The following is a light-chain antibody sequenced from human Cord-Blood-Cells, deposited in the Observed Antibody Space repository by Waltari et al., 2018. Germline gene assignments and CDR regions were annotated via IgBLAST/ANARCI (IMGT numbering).Light chain of an antibody. J-gene: IGKJ1*01. V-gene: IGKV3-11*01. Sequence: EIVLTQSPAHLPLPPGERATLSCRASQSVTSYLAWYQQKPGQAPRLLIYDASNSPTGIPTRFSCSGSGADFTLTISSLEPEDFAVYYCQQRSSWPRTFVQGTKVEIK. CDR2: DAS. CDR3: QQRSSWPRT. CDR1: QSVTSY.